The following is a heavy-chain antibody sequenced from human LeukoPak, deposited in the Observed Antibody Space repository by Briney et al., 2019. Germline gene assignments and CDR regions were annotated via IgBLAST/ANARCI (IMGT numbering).Heavy chain of an antibody. J-gene: IGHJ4*02. CDR2: INAGNGKT. D-gene: IGHD4-17*01. V-gene: IGHV1-3*01. Sequence: ASVKVSCKAAGYSFTNYAIQWVRQAPGQRLEWMGWINAGNGKTKYSQKFQGRVTITRDTSATTAYMELSGLRSEDTAVYHCARAIWTSTVTTYYLDYWGQGTLVTVSS. CDR1: GYSFTNYA. CDR3: ARAIWTSTVTTYYLDY.